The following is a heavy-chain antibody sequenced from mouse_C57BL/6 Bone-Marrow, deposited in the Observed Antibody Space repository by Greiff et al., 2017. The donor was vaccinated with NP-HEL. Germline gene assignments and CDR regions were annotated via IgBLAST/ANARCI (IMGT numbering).Heavy chain of an antibody. CDR2: ISSGGDYI. CDR3: TRAYGSSP. Sequence: DVHLVESGAGLVKPGGSLKLSCAASGFTFSSSALSWFRQTPYKRLAWVAYISSGGDYIYYADTVKGRFTISRDHARNTLYLQMSSLKSEDTAMYYCTRAYGSSPWGQGTLVTVSA. V-gene: IGHV5-9-1*02. D-gene: IGHD1-1*01. J-gene: IGHJ3*01. CDR1: GFTFSSSA.